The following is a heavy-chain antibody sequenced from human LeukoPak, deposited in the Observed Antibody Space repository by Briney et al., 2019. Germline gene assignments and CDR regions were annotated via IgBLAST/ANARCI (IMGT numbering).Heavy chain of an antibody. J-gene: IGHJ4*02. V-gene: IGHV4-34*01. CDR3: ARAGRKYYYGSGSGLDY. CDR2: INHSGST. CDR1: GGSISSYY. D-gene: IGHD3-10*01. Sequence: SETLSLTCTVSGGSISSYYWSWIRQPPGKGLEWIGEINHSGSTNYNPSLKSRVTISVDTSKNQFSLKLSSVTAADTAVYYCARAGRKYYYGSGSGLDYWGQGTLVTVSS.